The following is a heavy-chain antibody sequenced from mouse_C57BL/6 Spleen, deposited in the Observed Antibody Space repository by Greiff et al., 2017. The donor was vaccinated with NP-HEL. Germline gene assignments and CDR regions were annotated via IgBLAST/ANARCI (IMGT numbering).Heavy chain of an antibody. CDR1: GYTFTDYN. D-gene: IGHD1-1*01. CDR2: INPNNGGT. CDR3: ARGTYVSSYGGFAY. Sequence: EVQLQQSGPELVKPGASVKIPCKASGYTFTDYNMDWVKQSHGKSLEWIGDINPNNGGTIYNQKFKGKATLTVDKSSSTAYMELRSLTSEDTAVYYCARGTYVSSYGGFAYWGQGTLVTVSA. J-gene: IGHJ3*01. V-gene: IGHV1-18*01.